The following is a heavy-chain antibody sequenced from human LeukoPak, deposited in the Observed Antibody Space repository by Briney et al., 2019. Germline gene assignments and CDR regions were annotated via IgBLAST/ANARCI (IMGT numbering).Heavy chain of an antibody. Sequence: ASVKVPCKASGGTFSSYAISWVRQAPGQGLEWMGRIIPILGIANYAQKFQGRVTITADKSTSTAYMELSSLRSEDTAVYYCASATGVATPYGMDVWGQGTTVTVSS. CDR2: IIPILGIA. V-gene: IGHV1-69*04. J-gene: IGHJ6*02. CDR1: GGTFSSYA. CDR3: ASATGVATPYGMDV. D-gene: IGHD5-12*01.